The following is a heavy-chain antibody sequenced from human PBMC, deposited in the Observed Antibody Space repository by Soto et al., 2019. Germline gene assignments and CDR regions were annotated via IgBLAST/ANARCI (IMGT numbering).Heavy chain of an antibody. J-gene: IGHJ4*02. V-gene: IGHV4-59*01. CDR2: IYYSGST. Sequence: QVQLQESGPRLMKPSETLSLTCIVSGGSISNYYWGWIRQPPGKGLGWIGYIYYSGSTNYNPSLQSRVTISVDTSKNQFSLKLSSVPAAETAVYYCARAVLPATAPFDFWGQGTLVTVSS. D-gene: IGHD2-2*01. CDR1: GGSISNYY. CDR3: ARAVLPATAPFDF.